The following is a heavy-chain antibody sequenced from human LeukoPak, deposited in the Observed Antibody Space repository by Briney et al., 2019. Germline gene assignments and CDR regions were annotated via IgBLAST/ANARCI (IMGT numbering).Heavy chain of an antibody. CDR1: GGSISSGSYY. J-gene: IGHJ4*02. V-gene: IGHV4-61*02. D-gene: IGHD1-26*01. CDR2: IYTSGST. Sequence: SQTLSLTCTVSGGSISSGSYYWSWIRQPAGKGLEWIGRIYTSGSTNYNPSLKSRVTISVDTSKSQFSLKLSSVTAADTAVYYCARDGVWALGYWGQGTLVTVSS. CDR3: ARDGVWALGY.